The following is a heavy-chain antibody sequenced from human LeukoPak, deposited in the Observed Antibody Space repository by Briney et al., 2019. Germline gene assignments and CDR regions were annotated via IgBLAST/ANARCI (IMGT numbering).Heavy chain of an antibody. J-gene: IGHJ6*02. CDR2: ITGDDDET. D-gene: IGHD3-22*01. CDR1: GFKVYEYA. Sequence: GGSLRLSCVGSGFKVYEYAMHWVRQAPGKGLEWVSLITGDDDETYYADSLRGRFTISRDNSKNSLFLQMNNLRSEDTALYYCAKDVIARWDSSGRLDLWGQGTPVTVSS. V-gene: IGHV3-43*02. CDR3: AKDVIARWDSSGRLDL.